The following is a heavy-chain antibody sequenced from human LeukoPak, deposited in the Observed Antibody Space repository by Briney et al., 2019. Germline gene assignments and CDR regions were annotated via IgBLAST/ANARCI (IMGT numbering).Heavy chain of an antibody. CDR2: TYYRPKWYN. CDR3: ARVGSYLDAFDM. CDR1: GDSVSSNSV. D-gene: IGHD1-26*01. J-gene: IGHJ3*02. V-gene: IGHV6-1*01. Sequence: SQTLSLTCAISGDSVSSNSVWNWIRQSPSRGLEWLGRTYYRPKWYNDYAVSVKSRITVNLDTSKNQFSLQLNSVTPEDTAVYYCARVGSYLDAFDMWGQGTMVTVSS.